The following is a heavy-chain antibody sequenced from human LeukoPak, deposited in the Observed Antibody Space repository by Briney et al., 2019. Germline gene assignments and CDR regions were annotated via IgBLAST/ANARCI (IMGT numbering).Heavy chain of an antibody. CDR2: IYSGGNT. CDR1: GFTVSSNY. V-gene: IGHV3-66*01. Sequence: PGGSLRLSCAASGFTVSSNYMSWVRQAPGKGLEWVSSIYSGGNTYYTDSVKGRFTISRDNSKNTLYLQMSSLRVEDTAVYYCARGRLATVTKGVADDDYYDGMDVWGQGTTVTVSS. D-gene: IGHD4-17*01. CDR3: ARGRLATVTKGVADDDYYDGMDV. J-gene: IGHJ6*02.